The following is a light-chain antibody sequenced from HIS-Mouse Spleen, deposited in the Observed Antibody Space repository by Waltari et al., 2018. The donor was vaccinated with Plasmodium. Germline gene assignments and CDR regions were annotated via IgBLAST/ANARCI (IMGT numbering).Light chain of an antibody. CDR2: DVS. CDR1: SSDVGGYNY. V-gene: IGLV2-14*03. J-gene: IGLJ1*01. CDR3: SSYTSSSTRV. Sequence: QSALTQPASVSGSPGQSITISCTGTSSDVGGYNYLSWYQQHPGKAPKFMIYDVSNRPAGVSNRFSGSKSGNTASLTISGLQAEDEADYYCSSYTSSSTRVFGTGTKVTVL.